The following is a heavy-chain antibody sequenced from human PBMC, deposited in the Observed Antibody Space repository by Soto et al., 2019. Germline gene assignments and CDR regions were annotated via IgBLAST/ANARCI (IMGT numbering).Heavy chain of an antibody. J-gene: IGHJ5*02. D-gene: IGHD5-18*01. Sequence: SETLSLTCAVYGGSFSGYYWSWIRQPPGKGLEWIGEINHSGSTNYNPSLKSRVTISVDTSKNQFSLKLSSVTAADTAVYYCARGRRAYSSNNWFDPWGQGTLDTVSS. CDR3: ARGRRAYSSNNWFDP. CDR2: INHSGST. CDR1: GGSFSGYY. V-gene: IGHV4-34*01.